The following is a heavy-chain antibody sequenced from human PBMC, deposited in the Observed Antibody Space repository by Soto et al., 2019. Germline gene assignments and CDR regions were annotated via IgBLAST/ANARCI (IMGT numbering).Heavy chain of an antibody. CDR1: GFTFSSYS. CDR2: ISSSSSYI. Sequence: GGSLRLSCAASGFTFSSYSMNWVRQAPGKGLEWVSSISSSSSYIYYADSVKGRFTISRDNAKNSLYLQMNSLRAVDTAVYYCARGQRFLEWSPDYWGQGTLVTVSS. V-gene: IGHV3-21*01. CDR3: ARGQRFLEWSPDY. D-gene: IGHD3-3*01. J-gene: IGHJ4*02.